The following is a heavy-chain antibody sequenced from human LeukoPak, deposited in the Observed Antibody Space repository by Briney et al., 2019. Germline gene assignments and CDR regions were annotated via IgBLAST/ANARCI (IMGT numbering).Heavy chain of an antibody. J-gene: IGHJ1*01. CDR2: IYYSGRT. V-gene: IGHV4-59*01. D-gene: IGHD1-26*01. CDR1: GGSIRRYY. Sequence: SETLSLTCTVSGGSIRRYYWSWIGQPPGKGREWIGYIYYSGRTNYNPSLKSRVTISVDTSKNQFSLKLSSVTAADTAVYYCASGSPEYFQHWGQGTLVTVSS. CDR3: ASGSPEYFQH.